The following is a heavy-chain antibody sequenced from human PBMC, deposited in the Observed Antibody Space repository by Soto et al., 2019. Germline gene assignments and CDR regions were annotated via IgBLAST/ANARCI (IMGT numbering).Heavy chain of an antibody. V-gene: IGHV4-59*01. D-gene: IGHD4-4*01. CDR2: IYYSGST. Sequence: SETLSLTCPVSGGSISNYYWSWIRQPPGKGLEWIGYIYYSGSTNYNPSLKSRVTISVDTSKNQFSLKLSSVTAADTAVYYCARVLYSNNYYYYYMDVWGKGTTVTVSS. CDR1: GGSISNYY. CDR3: ARVLYSNNYYYYYMDV. J-gene: IGHJ6*03.